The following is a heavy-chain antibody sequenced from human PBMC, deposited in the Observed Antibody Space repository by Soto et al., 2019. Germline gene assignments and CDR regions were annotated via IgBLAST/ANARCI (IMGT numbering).Heavy chain of an antibody. V-gene: IGHV3-49*03. CDR2: IRSKAYGGTT. Sequence: AGGSLRLSCTASGFTFGNYAMSWFRQAPGKGLEWVGFIRSKAYGGTTEYAASVKGRFTISRDDSKSIAYLQMNSLKTEDTAVYYCTRDPYPLIIQLERQGFDYWGQGTLVTVSS. CDR1: GFTFGNYA. D-gene: IGHD1-1*01. J-gene: IGHJ4*02. CDR3: TRDPYPLIIQLERQGFDY.